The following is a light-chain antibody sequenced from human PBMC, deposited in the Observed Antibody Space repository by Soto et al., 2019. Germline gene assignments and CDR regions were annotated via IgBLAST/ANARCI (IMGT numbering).Light chain of an antibody. V-gene: IGKV3-20*01. J-gene: IGKJ4*01. CDR3: QHDGHSPLT. CDR2: GAS. CDR1: QSVRSNF. Sequence: DIVLTQSPGTLSLSPGDRATLSCTASQSVRSNFLAWYRQRPGQAPRLLIYGASSRAAGTPDRFSGSGSGTDFTLTISRLEPEDFAVFYFQHDGHSPLTFVEGTKVEIK.